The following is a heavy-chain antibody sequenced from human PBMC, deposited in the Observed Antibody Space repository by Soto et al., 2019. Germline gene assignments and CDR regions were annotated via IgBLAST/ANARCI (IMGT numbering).Heavy chain of an antibody. V-gene: IGHV1-18*04. J-gene: IGHJ6*02. D-gene: IGHD3-3*01. CDR2: ISAYNGNT. CDR3: ARDKGYDLWSGYQVYYYYYGMDV. Sequence: ASVKVSCKASGYTFTSYGISWVRQAPGQGLEWMGWISAYNGNTNYAQKLQGRVTMTTDTSTSTAYMELRSLRSDDTAVYYCARDKGYDLWSGYQVYYYYYGMDVWGQGTTVTSP. CDR1: GYTFTSYG.